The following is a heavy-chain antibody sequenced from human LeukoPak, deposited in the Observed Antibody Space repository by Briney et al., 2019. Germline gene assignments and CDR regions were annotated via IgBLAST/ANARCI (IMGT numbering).Heavy chain of an antibody. J-gene: IGHJ4*02. CDR1: GGSISSGGYY. D-gene: IGHD3-10*01. CDR2: IYYSGST. Sequence: SSETLSLTCTVSGGSISSGGYYWGWIRQPPGQGLEWIGIIYYSGSTDYNPSLKSRVTISVDTPKNQFSLRLSSVTAADTAIYYCARGGSDYSPFDYWGQGTLVTVSS. CDR3: ARGGSDYSPFDY. V-gene: IGHV4-39*07.